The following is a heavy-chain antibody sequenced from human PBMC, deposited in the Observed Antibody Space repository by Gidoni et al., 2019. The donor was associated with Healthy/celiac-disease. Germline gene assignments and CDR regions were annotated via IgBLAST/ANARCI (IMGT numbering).Heavy chain of an antibody. D-gene: IGHD5-18*01. CDR1: GYSFTSYW. CDR2: IYPGDSDT. V-gene: IGHV5-51*01. Sequence: EVQLVQSGAEVKKPGESLKISCKGSGYSFTSYWIGWVRQMPGKGLEWMGIIYPGDSDTRYSPSFQGQVTISADKSISTAYLQWSSLKASDTAMYYCARFWVGYSYGDKYNWFDPWGQGTLVTVSS. J-gene: IGHJ5*02. CDR3: ARFWVGYSYGDKYNWFDP.